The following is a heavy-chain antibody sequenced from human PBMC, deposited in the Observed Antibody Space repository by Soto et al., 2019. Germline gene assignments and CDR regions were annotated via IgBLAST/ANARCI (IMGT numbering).Heavy chain of an antibody. J-gene: IGHJ5*02. V-gene: IGHV3-9*01. CDR2: LSWNSGRI. Sequence: GGSLRLSCAASGFTFDDYAMHWVRQAPGKGLEWVSGLSWNSGRIGYADSVKGRFTISRDNSKNTLYLQMNSLRAEDTAVYYCARGSYDSSGYYFLDPWGQGTLVTVSS. CDR3: ARGSYDSSGYYFLDP. CDR1: GFTFDDYA. D-gene: IGHD3-22*01.